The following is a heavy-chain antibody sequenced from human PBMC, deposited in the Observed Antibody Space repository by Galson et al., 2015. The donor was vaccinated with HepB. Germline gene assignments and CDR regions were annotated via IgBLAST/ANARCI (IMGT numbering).Heavy chain of an antibody. J-gene: IGHJ4*02. D-gene: IGHD1-26*01. CDR3: AKESRYSGSYSPFDH. CDR2: ISGTGGSR. V-gene: IGHV3-23*01. CDR1: GFTFSSYA. Sequence: SLRLSCAASGFTFSSYAMNWVRQAPGKGLEWVSGISGTGGSRLYADSVKGRFIISRDNSKNTLYLQMYSLGAEDTAVYYCAKESRYSGSYSPFDHWGQGALVTVSS.